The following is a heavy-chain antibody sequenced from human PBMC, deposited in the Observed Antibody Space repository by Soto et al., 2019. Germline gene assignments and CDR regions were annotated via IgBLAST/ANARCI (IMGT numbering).Heavy chain of an antibody. V-gene: IGHV4-34*01. D-gene: IGHD3-3*01. CDR2: INHSGST. CDR3: ARRSGDFWSGLFYYGMDV. CDR1: GGSFSGYY. Sequence: SETLSLTCAVYGGSFSGYYWSWIRQPPGKGLEWIGEINHSGSTNYNPSLKSRVTISVDTSKNQSSLKLSSVTAADTAVYYCARRSGDFWSGLFYYGMDVWGQGTTVTVSS. J-gene: IGHJ6*02.